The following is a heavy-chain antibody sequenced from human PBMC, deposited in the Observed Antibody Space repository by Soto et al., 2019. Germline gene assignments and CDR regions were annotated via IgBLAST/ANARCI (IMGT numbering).Heavy chain of an antibody. Sequence: EVQLVESGGDLVQPGGSLRLSCAASGFTLSDHYMDWVRQAPGKGLEWVARTKNRSQRYTIEYAASVKGRFTISRDDSKNSLYLQMNSLKSDDTAVYYCTCWIVARCSWGQGTLVTVAS. CDR2: TKNRSQRYTI. J-gene: IGHJ4*02. CDR1: GFTLSDHY. CDR3: TCWIVARCS. D-gene: IGHD6-6*01. V-gene: IGHV3-72*01.